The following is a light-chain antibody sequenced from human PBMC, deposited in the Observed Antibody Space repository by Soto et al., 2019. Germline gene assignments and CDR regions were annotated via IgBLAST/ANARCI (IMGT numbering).Light chain of an antibody. CDR3: QPYNNWPFT. J-gene: IGKJ3*01. CDR2: GAS. Sequence: IVMTQSPATLSVSPGERATLSCRASQSVSSNLAWYQQKPGQAPRLLIYGASTRATGIPARFSGSGSGTEFTLTISSLQSEDFAVYYCQPYNNWPFTFGPGTKVDIK. V-gene: IGKV3-15*01. CDR1: QSVSSN.